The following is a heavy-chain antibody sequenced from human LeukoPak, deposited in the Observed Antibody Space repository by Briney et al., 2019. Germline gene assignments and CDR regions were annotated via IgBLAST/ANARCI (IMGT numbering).Heavy chain of an antibody. Sequence: ASVKVSCKASGYTFTEYYMHWVRQAPGQGLEWMGWINPNSGDTNYAQKFQGWVTMPRDTSISTAYMELSRLRSDDTAVYFCASVIAASGTRNWYFDLWGRGTLVTVSS. V-gene: IGHV1-2*04. CDR2: INPNSGDT. J-gene: IGHJ2*01. D-gene: IGHD6-13*01. CDR3: ASVIAASGTRNWYFDL. CDR1: GYTFTEYY.